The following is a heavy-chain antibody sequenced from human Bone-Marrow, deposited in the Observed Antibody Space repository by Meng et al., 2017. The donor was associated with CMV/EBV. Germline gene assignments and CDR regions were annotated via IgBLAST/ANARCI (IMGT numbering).Heavy chain of an antibody. CDR1: GFIFSSYS. CDR3: ARDTSGTPDYDFWSGFWGYYGMDV. CDR2: ISSSSSYI. D-gene: IGHD3-3*01. J-gene: IGHJ6*01. Sequence: GESLKISCAASGFIFSSYSMNWVRQAPGKGLEWVSSISSSSSYIYYADSVKGRFTISRDNAKNSLYLQMNSLRAEDTAVYYCARDTSGTPDYDFWSGFWGYYGMDVWGPGTTVPVSS. V-gene: IGHV3-21*01.